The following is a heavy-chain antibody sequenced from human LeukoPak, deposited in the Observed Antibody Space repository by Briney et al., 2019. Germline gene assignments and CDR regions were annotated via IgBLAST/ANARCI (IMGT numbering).Heavy chain of an antibody. D-gene: IGHD1-14*01. CDR1: GGSISSGGYY. CDR2: IYYSGST. J-gene: IGHJ4*02. CDR3: ARASSARNGFDY. Sequence: SETLSLTCTVSGGSISSGGYYWNWLRQHPEKGLEWIGSIYYSGSTYYNPSLKSRVNVSVDTSENQFSLKLSSVAAADTAVYYCARASSARNGFDYWGQGTLVTVSS. V-gene: IGHV4-31*03.